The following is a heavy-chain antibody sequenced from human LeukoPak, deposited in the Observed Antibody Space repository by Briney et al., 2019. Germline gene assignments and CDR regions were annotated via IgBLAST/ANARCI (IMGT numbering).Heavy chain of an antibody. V-gene: IGHV4-34*01. CDR2: INHSGST. J-gene: IGHJ3*02. D-gene: IGHD3-10*01. CDR1: GGSFSGYY. CDR3: ARGWFGDFSASQTKNAFDI. Sequence: PSETLSLTCAVYGGSFSGYYWSWIRQPPGKGLEWIGEINHSGSTNYNPSLKSQVTISVDTSKNQFSLKLSSVTAADTAVYYCARGWFGDFSASQTKNAFDIWGQGTMVTVSS.